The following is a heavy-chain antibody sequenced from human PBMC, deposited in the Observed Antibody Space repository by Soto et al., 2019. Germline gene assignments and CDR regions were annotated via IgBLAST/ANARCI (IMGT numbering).Heavy chain of an antibody. J-gene: IGHJ5*01. D-gene: IGHD5-12*01. CDR3: ARGRGDGYNYLPDS. CDR2: IYYSGST. V-gene: IGHV4-31*03. CDR1: GGSISSGGYY. Sequence: PSETLSLTCTVSGGSISSGGYYWSWIRQHPGKGLEWIGYIYYSGSTYYNPSLKSRVTISVDTSKNQFSLKLSSLTAADTAVYFCARGRGDGYNYLPDSWGQGILVYVSA.